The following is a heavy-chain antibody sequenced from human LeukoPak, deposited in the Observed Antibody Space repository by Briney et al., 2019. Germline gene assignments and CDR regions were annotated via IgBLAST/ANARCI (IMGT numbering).Heavy chain of an antibody. V-gene: IGHV4-39*02. D-gene: IGHD3-22*01. CDR3: ARDSPRKAYYYDSSGYLRTVNKGFDY. CDR1: GGSISTNSYY. J-gene: IGHJ4*02. CDR2: IYYSGST. Sequence: LSETLSLTCTVSGGSISTNSYYWGWIRQPPGKGLKWIGSIYYSGSTYYNPSLRSRVTISVNTSKNQFSLKLSSVTAADTAVYYCARDSPRKAYYYDSSGYLRTVNKGFDYWGQGTLVTVSS.